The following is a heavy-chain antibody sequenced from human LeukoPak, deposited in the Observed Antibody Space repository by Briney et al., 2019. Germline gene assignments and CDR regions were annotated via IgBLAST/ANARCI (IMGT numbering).Heavy chain of an antibody. CDR2: ISSYSGNT. V-gene: IGHV1-18*01. CDR3: ASSRFYFGSGSYPYDAFDI. D-gene: IGHD3-10*01. CDR1: GYTFTSYG. Sequence: ASVKVSCKASGYTFTSYGISWVRQAPGQGLEWMGWISSYSGNTNYAQELQGRVTLTTDTSTSTAYMELKSLRSDDTAVYFCASSRFYFGSGSYPYDAFDIWGQGTMVTVSS. J-gene: IGHJ3*02.